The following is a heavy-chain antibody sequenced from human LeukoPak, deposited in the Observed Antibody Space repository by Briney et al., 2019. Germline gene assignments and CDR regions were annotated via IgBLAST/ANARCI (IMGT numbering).Heavy chain of an antibody. CDR2: IRSSGDII. CDR3: ARGGVCSGGNCYATLYDY. D-gene: IGHD2-15*01. Sequence: GGSLRLSCAASGFTFSSYEMNWVRQAPGKGREWVSYIRSSGDIIHYADSVKGRFTISRDDAKNSLYMQMSSLRPEDTGLYSCARGGVCSGGNCYATLYDYWGQGVLVTVSS. V-gene: IGHV3-48*03. J-gene: IGHJ4*02. CDR1: GFTFSSYE.